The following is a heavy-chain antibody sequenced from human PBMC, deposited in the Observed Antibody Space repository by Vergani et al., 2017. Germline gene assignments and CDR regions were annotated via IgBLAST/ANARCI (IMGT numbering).Heavy chain of an antibody. V-gene: IGHV4-31*03. Sequence: QVQLQESGPGLVKPSQTLSLTCTVSGGSISSGGYYWSWIRQHPGKGLEWIGYIYYSGSTYYNPSLKSRVTISVDTSKNQFSLKLSSVTAADTAVYYCARRPYCTNGVCAPGHWYFDLWGRGTLVTVSS. D-gene: IGHD2-8*01. CDR1: GGSISSGGYY. CDR2: IYYSGST. CDR3: ARRPYCTNGVCAPGHWYFDL. J-gene: IGHJ2*01.